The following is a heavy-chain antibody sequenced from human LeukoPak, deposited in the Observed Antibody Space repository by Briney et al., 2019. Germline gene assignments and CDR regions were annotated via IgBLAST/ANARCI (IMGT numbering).Heavy chain of an antibody. V-gene: IGHV3-11*04. CDR3: ARTSSPPDYYYYMDV. Sequence: PGGSLRLSCAASGFTFSDYYMSWIRQAPGKGLEWVSYISSSGSTIYYADSVKGRFTISRDNAKNSLYLQINSLRAEDTAVYYCARTSSPPDYYYYMDVWGKGTMVTVSS. CDR2: ISSSGSTI. CDR1: GFTFSDYY. J-gene: IGHJ6*03. D-gene: IGHD2/OR15-2a*01.